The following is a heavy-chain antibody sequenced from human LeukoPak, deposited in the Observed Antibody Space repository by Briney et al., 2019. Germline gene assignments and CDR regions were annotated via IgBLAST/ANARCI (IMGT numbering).Heavy chain of an antibody. CDR2: LNPNYRDT. J-gene: IGHJ3*02. D-gene: IGHD4-11*01. V-gene: IGHV1-2*06. CDR3: ARGAYDYDAFDI. CDR1: GYGIAGYH. Sequence: ASVKVSCKNPGYGIAGYHIHWVRQAPGQGLEWMGRLNPNYRDTNFAQRFQGRVTMTRDTTITTAFMEVNNLRSDDTAIYYCARGAYDYDAFDIWGQGTLVTVSS.